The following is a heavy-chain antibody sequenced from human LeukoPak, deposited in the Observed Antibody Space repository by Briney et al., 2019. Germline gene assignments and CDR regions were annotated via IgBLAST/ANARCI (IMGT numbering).Heavy chain of an antibody. CDR2: IKQDGGEK. V-gene: IGHV3-7*01. D-gene: IGHD6-19*01. J-gene: IGHJ4*02. CDR3: ARDSSGWYLVYYFDY. Sequence: GGSLRLSCVASGFAFSSYWMSWVRQAPGKGLEWVANIKQDGGEKYYVDSVKGRFTVSRDNAKNSLYLQMNSLRAEDTAVYYCARDSSGWYLVYYFDYWGQGTLVTVSS. CDR1: GFAFSSYW.